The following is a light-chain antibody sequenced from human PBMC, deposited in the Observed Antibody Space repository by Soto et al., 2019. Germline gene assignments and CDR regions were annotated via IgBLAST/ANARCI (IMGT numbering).Light chain of an antibody. Sequence: SYELTQTHSVSVAPGQTATITRGGANIGRKSVHWYQQTPGQAPVLVVYDDNDRPSGIPERFSGSDSGSTATLTISRVEAGDEADYYCQVWASDSDHVVFGGGTTLTVL. CDR1: NIGRKS. V-gene: IGLV3-21*02. CDR2: DDN. CDR3: QVWASDSDHVV. J-gene: IGLJ3*02.